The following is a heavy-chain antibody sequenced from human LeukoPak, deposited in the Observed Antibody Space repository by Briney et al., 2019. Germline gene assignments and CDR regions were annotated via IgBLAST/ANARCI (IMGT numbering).Heavy chain of an antibody. CDR3: AREPHYYGSGPFDY. CDR1: GFTFSSYA. D-gene: IGHD3-10*01. J-gene: IGHJ4*02. CDR2: ISYDGSNK. V-gene: IGHV3-30-3*01. Sequence: GGSLRLSCAASGFTFSSYAMHWVRQAPGKGLEWVAVISYDGSNKYYADSVKGRFTISRDNSKNTLYLQMNSLRAEDTAVYYCAREPHYYGSGPFDYWGQGTLVTVSS.